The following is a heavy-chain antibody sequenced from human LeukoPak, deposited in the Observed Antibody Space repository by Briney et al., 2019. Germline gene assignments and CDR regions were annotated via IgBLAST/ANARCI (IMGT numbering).Heavy chain of an antibody. CDR1: GYTFTSYG. Sequence: ASVKVSCKASGYTFTSYGISWVRQAPGQGLEWMGWISAYNGNTNYAQKLQGRVTMTTDTSTSTAYMELRSLRSDDTAVYYCARDHSTMVRGVIMGAFDSWGQGTMVTVSS. CDR3: ARDHSTMVRGVIMGAFDS. V-gene: IGHV1-18*01. J-gene: IGHJ3*02. CDR2: ISAYNGNT. D-gene: IGHD3-10*01.